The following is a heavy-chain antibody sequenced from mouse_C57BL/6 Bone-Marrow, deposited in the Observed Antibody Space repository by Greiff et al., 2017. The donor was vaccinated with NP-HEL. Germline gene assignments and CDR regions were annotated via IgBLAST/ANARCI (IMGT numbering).Heavy chain of an antibody. CDR2: IHPNSGST. CDR1: GYTFTSYW. V-gene: IGHV1-64*01. J-gene: IGHJ1*03. Sequence: QVQLQQPGAELVKPGASVKLSCKASGYTFTSYWMHWVKQRPGQGLEWIGMIHPNSGSTNYNEKFKSKATLTVDKSSSTAYMQLSSLTSEDSAVYYCAIRGSNCWYFDVWGTGTTVTVSS. CDR3: AIRGSNCWYFDV. D-gene: IGHD2-5*01.